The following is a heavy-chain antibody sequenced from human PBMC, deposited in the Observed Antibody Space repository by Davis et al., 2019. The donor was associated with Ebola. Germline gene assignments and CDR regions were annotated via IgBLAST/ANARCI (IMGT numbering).Heavy chain of an antibody. CDR3: ARDGPLAARPVGFDY. Sequence: GGSLRLSCAASGFTFSSYGMHWVRQAPGKGLEWVAVIWYDGSNKYYADSVKGRFTISRDNSKNTLYLQMNSLRAEDMAVYYCARDGPLAARPVGFDYWGQGTLVTVSS. CDR1: GFTFSSYG. V-gene: IGHV3-33*01. CDR2: IWYDGSNK. D-gene: IGHD6-6*01. J-gene: IGHJ4*02.